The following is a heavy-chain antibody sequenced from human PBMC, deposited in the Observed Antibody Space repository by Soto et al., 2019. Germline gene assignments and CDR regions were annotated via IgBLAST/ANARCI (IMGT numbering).Heavy chain of an antibody. J-gene: IGHJ5*02. D-gene: IGHD1-1*01. Sequence: SSETLSLTCTVSGASISGYYWSWIRKSAGKGLEWIGRIYATGTTDYNPSLKSRVMMSVDTSKKQFSLKLRSVTAADTAVYYCVRDGTKTLRDWFDPWGQGMSVTVSS. CDR3: VRDGTKTLRDWFDP. V-gene: IGHV4-4*07. CDR2: IYATGTT. CDR1: GASISGYY.